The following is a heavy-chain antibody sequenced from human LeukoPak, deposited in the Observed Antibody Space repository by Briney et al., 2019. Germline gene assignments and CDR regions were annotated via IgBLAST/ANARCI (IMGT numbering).Heavy chain of an antibody. CDR2: ISSISSYI. CDR1: GFTFSSYS. V-gene: IGHV3-21*01. Sequence: PGGSLTLSCAASGFTFSSYSMNWVRQAPGKGLEWVSSISSISSYIYYADSVKGRFTISRDNAKNSLYLQMNSLRADDTAVYYCARGTGPVDYWGQGTLVTVSS. J-gene: IGHJ4*02. D-gene: IGHD1-1*01. CDR3: ARGTGPVDY.